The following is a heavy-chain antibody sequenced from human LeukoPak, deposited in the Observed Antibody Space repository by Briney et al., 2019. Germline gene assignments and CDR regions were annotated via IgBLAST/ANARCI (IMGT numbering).Heavy chain of an antibody. D-gene: IGHD2-2*02. CDR2: ISAYNGNT. CDR1: GYTLTSYG. V-gene: IGHV1-18*01. CDR3: ARVSLYRTSTSCYMTHTTYFDY. J-gene: IGHJ4*02. Sequence: ASVKVSCKASGYTLTSYGISWVRQAPGQGLEWMGWISAYNGNTNYAQKLQGRVTMTTDTSTSTAYMELRSLRSDDTAVYYCARVSLYRTSTSCYMTHTTYFDYWGQGTLVTVSS.